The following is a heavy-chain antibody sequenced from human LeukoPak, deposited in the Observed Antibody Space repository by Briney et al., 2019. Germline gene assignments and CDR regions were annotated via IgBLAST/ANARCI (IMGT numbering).Heavy chain of an antibody. J-gene: IGHJ5*02. D-gene: IGHD2-15*01. CDR2: INWNGGST. CDR3: ARTVVVAATNWFDP. Sequence: PGGSLRLSCAASGFTFDDYGMSWVRQAPGKGLEWVSGINWNGGSTGYADSVKGRFTISRDNAKNSLYLQMNSLRAEDTALYYCARTVVVAATNWFDPWGQGTLVTGSS. V-gene: IGHV3-20*04. CDR1: GFTFDDYG.